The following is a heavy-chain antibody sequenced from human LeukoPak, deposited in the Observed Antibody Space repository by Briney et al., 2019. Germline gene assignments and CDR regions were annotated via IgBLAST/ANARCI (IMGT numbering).Heavy chain of an antibody. V-gene: IGHV1-2*02. J-gene: IGHJ5*02. CDR2: INPNSGGT. CDR3: ARAKLIAVLWFDP. D-gene: IGHD6-19*01. CDR1: GYTFTGYY. Sequence: ASVKVSCKASGYTFTGYYMRWVRQAPGQGLEWMGWINPNSGGTNYAQKFQGRVTMTRDTSISTAYMELSRLRSDDTAVYYCARAKLIAVLWFDPWGQGTLVTVSS.